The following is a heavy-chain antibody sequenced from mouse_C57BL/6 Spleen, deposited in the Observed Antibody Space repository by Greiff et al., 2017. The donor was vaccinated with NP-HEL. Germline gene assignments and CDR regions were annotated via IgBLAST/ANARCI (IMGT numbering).Heavy chain of an antibody. Sequence: EVQLQQSGPELVKPGASVKISCKASGYTFTDYYMNWVKQSHGKSLEWIGDINPNNGGTSYNQKFKGKATLTVDKSSSTAYMELRSLTSEDSAVYYCARHYSDFDVWGTGTTVTVSS. CDR2: INPNNGGT. CDR1: GYTFTDYY. D-gene: IGHD2-12*01. J-gene: IGHJ1*03. V-gene: IGHV1-26*01. CDR3: ARHYSDFDV.